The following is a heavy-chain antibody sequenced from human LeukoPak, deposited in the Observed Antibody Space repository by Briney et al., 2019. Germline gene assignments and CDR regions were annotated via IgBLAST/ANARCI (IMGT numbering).Heavy chain of an antibody. CDR2: ISSSGSTI. V-gene: IGHV3-11*01. J-gene: IGHJ3*02. D-gene: IGHD6-19*01. CDR1: GFTFSDYY. Sequence: GGSLRLSCAASGFTFSDYYMSWIRQAPGKGLEWVSYISSSGSTIYYADSVKGRFTISRDNAKNSLYLQMNSLRAEDTAVYYRARDQRQWLGADAFDIWGQGTMVTVSS. CDR3: ARDQRQWLGADAFDI.